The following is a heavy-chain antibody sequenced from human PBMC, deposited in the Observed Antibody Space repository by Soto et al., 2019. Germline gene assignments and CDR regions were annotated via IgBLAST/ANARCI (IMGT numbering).Heavy chain of an antibody. CDR2: ISSSSSYI. J-gene: IGHJ4*02. CDR1: GFTFSSYS. D-gene: IGHD3-16*01. Sequence: GGSLRLSCAASGFTFSSYSMNWVRQAPGKGLEWVSSISSSSSYIYYADSVKGRFTISRDNAKNSLYLRMNSLRAEDTAVYYCASTRLGEPGGYWGQGTLVTVSS. CDR3: ASTRLGEPGGY. V-gene: IGHV3-21*01.